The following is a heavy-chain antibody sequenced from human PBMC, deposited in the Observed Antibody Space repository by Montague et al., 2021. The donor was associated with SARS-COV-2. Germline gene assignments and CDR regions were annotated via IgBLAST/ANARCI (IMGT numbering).Heavy chain of an antibody. CDR3: ARDGDSSSWYWFDP. CDR1: GGSISSYF. V-gene: IGHV4-59*13. CDR2: IHYSGST. J-gene: IGHJ5*02. Sequence: SETLSLTCTVSGGSISSYFWSWIRQPPGKGLVWIGYIHYSGSTNYNPSLKSRVTISVDTSKNQFSLKLRSVTAADTAVYYCARDGDSSSWYWFDPWGQGTLVTVSS. D-gene: IGHD6-13*01.